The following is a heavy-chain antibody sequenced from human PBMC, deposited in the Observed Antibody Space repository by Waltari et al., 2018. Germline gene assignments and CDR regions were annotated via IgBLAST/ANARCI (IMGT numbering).Heavy chain of an antibody. CDR3: ARDRVDIVATRPLYYFDY. CDR1: GGSFSGYY. D-gene: IGHD5-12*01. J-gene: IGHJ4*02. V-gene: IGHV4-34*01. CDR2: INHSGST. Sequence: QVQLQQWGAGLLKPSETLSLTCAVYGGSFSGYYWSWIRQPPGKGLEWIGEINHSGSTNYNPSLKSRVTISVDTSKNQFSLKLSSVTAADTAVYYFARDRVDIVATRPLYYFDYWGQGTLVTVSS.